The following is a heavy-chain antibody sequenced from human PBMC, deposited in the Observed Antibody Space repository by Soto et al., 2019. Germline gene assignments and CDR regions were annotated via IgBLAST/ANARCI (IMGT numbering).Heavy chain of an antibody. V-gene: IGHV1-69*01. D-gene: IGHD6-19*01. CDR1: GGTFRTHG. CDR2: IIPMFETT. J-gene: IGHJ4*02. CDR3: ASYSSGWYNFDC. Sequence: QVQLVQSGAEVKKPGSSVKVSCKASGGTFRTHGISWVRQAPGQGLEWMGGIIPMFETTNYAQRFRGRLTITADESTTTAYMYLSSLTFEDTAMYYCASYSSGWYNFDCWGQGTLVTISS.